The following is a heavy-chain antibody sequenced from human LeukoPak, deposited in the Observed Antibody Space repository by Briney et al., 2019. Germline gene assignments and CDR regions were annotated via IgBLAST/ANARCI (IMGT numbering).Heavy chain of an antibody. CDR3: ARGPDPSAYSGYDWDY. V-gene: IGHV1-8*01. Sequence: ASVKVSCKASGYTFTSYDINWVRQATGQGLEWMGWMNPNSGNTGYAQKFQGRVTMTRNTSISTAYMELSSLRSEDTAVYYCARGPDPSAYSGYDWDYWGQGTLVTVSS. CDR2: MNPNSGNT. CDR1: GYTFTSYD. J-gene: IGHJ4*02. D-gene: IGHD5-12*01.